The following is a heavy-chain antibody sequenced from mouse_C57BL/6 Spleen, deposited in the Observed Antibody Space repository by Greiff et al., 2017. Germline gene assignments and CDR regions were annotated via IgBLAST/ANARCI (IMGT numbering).Heavy chain of an antibody. CDR1: GYTFTDYN. D-gene: IGHD2-10*01. J-gene: IGHJ3*01. V-gene: IGHV1-18*01. CDR3: ARSAYYEFAY. CDR2: INPNNGGT. Sequence: VQLQQSGPELVKPGASVKIPCKASGYTFTDYNMDWVKQSHGKSLEWIGDINPNNGGTIYNQKFKGKATLTVDKSSSTAYMEHRSLTSEDTAVYYCARSAYYEFAYWGQGTLVTVSA.